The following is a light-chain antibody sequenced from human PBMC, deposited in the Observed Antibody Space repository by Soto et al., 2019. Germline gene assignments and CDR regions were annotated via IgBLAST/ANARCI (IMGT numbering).Light chain of an antibody. Sequence: QSVLTQPPSASGTPGPRVTISCSGSSSNIGDNTVNWYHQVPGPAPKLLIFGNEQRPSGVPDRFSGSKSGTSASLAISGLQSEDEAEYYCAAWYDCLNGRVFGGGTKLTVL. CDR2: GNE. CDR1: SSNIGDNT. V-gene: IGLV1-44*01. CDR3: AAWYDCLNGRV. J-gene: IGLJ2*01.